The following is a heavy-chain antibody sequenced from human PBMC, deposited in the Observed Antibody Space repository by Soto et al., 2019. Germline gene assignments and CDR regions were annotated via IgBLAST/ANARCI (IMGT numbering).Heavy chain of an antibody. J-gene: IGHJ6*02. CDR2: IDPSDSYT. CDR1: GYSFTSYW. CDR3: ARHKSSGSYYYYYGMDV. Sequence: GESLKISCKGSGYSFTSYWISWVRQMPGKGLEWMGRIDPSDSYTNDSPSFQGHVTISADKSISTAYLQWSSLKASDTAMYYCARHKSSGSYYYYYGMDVWGQGTTVTVSS. V-gene: IGHV5-10-1*01. D-gene: IGHD1-26*01.